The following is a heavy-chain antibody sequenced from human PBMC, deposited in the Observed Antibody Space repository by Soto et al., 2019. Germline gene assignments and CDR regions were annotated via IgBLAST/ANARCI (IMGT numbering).Heavy chain of an antibody. CDR3: ARWSYFDY. CDR2: IRGSDGKT. CDR1: GFSFGSYA. J-gene: IGHJ4*02. V-gene: IGHV3-23*01. D-gene: IGHD3-3*01. Sequence: PGRSLRLSCAASGFSFGSYALSWVRQAPGKGMEWVSTIRGSDGKTFYADSVKGRFSIYRDTSQSTLYLQINSLRADDTAMYYCARWSYFDYWGQGTRVTLSS.